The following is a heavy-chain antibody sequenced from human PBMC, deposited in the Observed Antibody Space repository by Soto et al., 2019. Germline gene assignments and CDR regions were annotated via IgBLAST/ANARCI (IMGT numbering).Heavy chain of an antibody. V-gene: IGHV3-15*01. J-gene: IGHJ3*02. CDR3: TTDRWGWRDAFDI. CDR1: GFTFSNAW. D-gene: IGHD7-27*01. Sequence: GESLKISCAASGFTFSNAWMSWVRQAPGKGLEWVGRIKSKTDGGTTDYAAPVKGRFTISRDDSKNTLYLQMNSLKTEDTAVYYCTTDRWGWRDAFDIWGQGTMVTVSS. CDR2: IKSKTDGGTT.